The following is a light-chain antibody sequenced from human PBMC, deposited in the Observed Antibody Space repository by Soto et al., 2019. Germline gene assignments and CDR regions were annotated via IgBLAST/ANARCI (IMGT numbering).Light chain of an antibody. CDR2: GAS. J-gene: IGKJ2*02. CDR3: QQYGSSTGT. Sequence: DIVLTQSPGTLSSSAGERVTLSCRASHGVSSSYLAWYQKKPDHAPRLIIYGASRRDSGIPDRFSGSGSGTDFTLTISRLQPEDFAVYYCQQYGSSTGTFGQGTELEIK. CDR1: HGVSSSY. V-gene: IGKV3-20*01.